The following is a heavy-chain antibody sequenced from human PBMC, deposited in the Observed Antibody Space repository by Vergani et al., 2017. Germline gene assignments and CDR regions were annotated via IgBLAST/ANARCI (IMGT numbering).Heavy chain of an antibody. CDR1: GYSFTSYW. J-gene: IGHJ4*02. D-gene: IGHD3-22*01. V-gene: IGHV5-51*01. CDR2: IYPGDSDT. CDR3: ARHPDYYDSSGYSAQFDY. Sequence: EVQLVQSGAEVKKPGESLKISCKGSGYSFTSYWIGWVRQMPGKGLEWMGIIYPGDSDTRYSPSFQGKVTISADKSISTAYLQWSSLKASDTAMYYCARHPDYYDSSGYSAQFDYWGQGTLVTVSS.